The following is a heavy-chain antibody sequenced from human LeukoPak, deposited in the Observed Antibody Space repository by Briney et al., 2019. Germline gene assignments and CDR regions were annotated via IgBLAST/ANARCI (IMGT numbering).Heavy chain of an antibody. Sequence: EASVKVSCKASGYTFTSHDINWVRQATGQGLEWMGWMNPNSGKTGNAQKFQGRVTITWNTSISTAYMELSSLGSEDTALYFCARVDYSNDFDIWGQGTMVTVSS. V-gene: IGHV1-8*03. J-gene: IGHJ3*02. CDR3: ARVDYSNDFDI. CDR1: GYTFTSHD. D-gene: IGHD4-11*01. CDR2: MNPNSGKT.